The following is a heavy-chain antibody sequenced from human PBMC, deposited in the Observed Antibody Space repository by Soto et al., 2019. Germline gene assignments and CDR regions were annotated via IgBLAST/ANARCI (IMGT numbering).Heavy chain of an antibody. Sequence: ASVKVSCKASGYTFTSYGISWVRQAPGQGLEWMGWISAYNCNTNYAQKLQGRVTMTTDTSTSKAYMELRSLRSEDTGVYYWVRYGDGGYVDWLGYYCGMDVWGQGTTVTVSS. D-gene: IGHD3-9*01. CDR2: ISAYNCNT. V-gene: IGHV1-18*04. J-gene: IGHJ6*02. CDR1: GYTFTSYG. CDR3: VRYGDGGYVDWLGYYCGMDV.